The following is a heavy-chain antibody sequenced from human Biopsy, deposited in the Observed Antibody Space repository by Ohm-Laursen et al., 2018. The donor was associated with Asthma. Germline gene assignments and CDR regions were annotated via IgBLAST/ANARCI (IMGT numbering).Heavy chain of an antibody. Sequence: SVKVSCKSSGGTLNNYAINWVRQAPGQGLEWMGGISPILGSIKYAQKFQDRVTIGADVFRNTVHLELSSLRSEDTAVLYCAKARCYYFYCDMEVWGQGTTVTVSS. CDR3: AKARCYYFYCDMEV. J-gene: IGHJ6*02. CDR1: GGTLNNYA. V-gene: IGHV1-69*13. D-gene: IGHD3-3*01. CDR2: ISPILGSI.